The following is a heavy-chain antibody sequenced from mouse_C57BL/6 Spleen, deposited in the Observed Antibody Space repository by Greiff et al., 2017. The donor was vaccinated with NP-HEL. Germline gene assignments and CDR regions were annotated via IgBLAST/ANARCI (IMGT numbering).Heavy chain of an antibody. CDR1: GFSLTSYG. CDR2: IWRGGST. D-gene: IGHD2-4*01. V-gene: IGHV2-2*01. Sequence: QVQLQQSGPGLVQPSQSLSITCTVSGFSLTSYGVHWVRQSPGKGLEWLGVIWRGGSTDYNAAFISRLSISKDTSKSQVFFKMNSLQADDTAIYYCARNSYDYDSGSYFDYWGQGTTLTVSS. CDR3: ARNSYDYDSGSYFDY. J-gene: IGHJ2*01.